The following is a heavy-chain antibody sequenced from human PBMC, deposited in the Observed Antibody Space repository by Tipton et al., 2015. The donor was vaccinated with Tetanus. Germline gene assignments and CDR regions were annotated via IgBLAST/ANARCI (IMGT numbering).Heavy chain of an antibody. CDR2: IWYDGSNK. V-gene: IGHV3-33*01. D-gene: IGHD3-3*01. J-gene: IGHJ4*02. CDR3: AREYYDFWSGYHEGAAIDY. Sequence: SLRLSCAASGFTFSSYGMHWVRQAPGKGLEWVAVIWYDGSNKYYADSVKGRFTISRDNSKNTLYLQMNSLRAEDTAVYYCAREYYDFWSGYHEGAAIDYWGQGTLVTVSS. CDR1: GFTFSSYG.